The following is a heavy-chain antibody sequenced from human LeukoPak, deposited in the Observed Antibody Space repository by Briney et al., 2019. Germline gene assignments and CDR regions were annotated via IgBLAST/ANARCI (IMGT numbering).Heavy chain of an antibody. CDR3: ARDEDPYAFDI. CDR2: INPYSGGT. Sequence: ASVKVSCKASGYTLTGYYMHWGRQAPGQGLEWMGWINPYSGGTNYAQKFQGRVTMTRDTSISTAYMELSRLRSDDTAMYYCARDEDPYAFDIWGQGTMVTVSS. D-gene: IGHD2-15*01. V-gene: IGHV1-2*02. CDR1: GYTLTGYY. J-gene: IGHJ3*02.